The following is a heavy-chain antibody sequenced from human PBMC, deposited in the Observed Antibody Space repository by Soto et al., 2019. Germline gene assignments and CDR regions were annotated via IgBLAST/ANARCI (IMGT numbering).Heavy chain of an antibody. CDR3: ANPPGTSSTLYYYYGLDV. V-gene: IGHV3-23*01. CDR2: ISGSGGTT. Sequence: EVQLLESGGGLVQPGGSLRLSCAASGFTFSTYAMTWVRQAPGKGLEWVSAISGSGGTTYYADSVKGRFTISRDNSKNTRYLQMIGLGAEDTAVYYCANPPGTSSTLYYYYGLDVWGQGTTVTVSS. D-gene: IGHD3-10*01. CDR1: GFTFSTYA. J-gene: IGHJ6*02.